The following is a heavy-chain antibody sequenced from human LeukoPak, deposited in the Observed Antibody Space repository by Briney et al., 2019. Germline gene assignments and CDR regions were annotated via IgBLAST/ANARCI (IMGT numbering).Heavy chain of an antibody. Sequence: SETLSLTCTVSGASFSSYYWSWLRQPPGKGLEWIAYIFYNGNTKYNPSLKSRVTISVDTSKNQFSLKLSSVTAADTALYYCARSHSSTSWFFDSWGQGTLVTVSS. CDR2: IFYNGNT. V-gene: IGHV4-59*01. D-gene: IGHD6-6*01. CDR3: ARSHSSTSWFFDS. J-gene: IGHJ4*02. CDR1: GASFSSYY.